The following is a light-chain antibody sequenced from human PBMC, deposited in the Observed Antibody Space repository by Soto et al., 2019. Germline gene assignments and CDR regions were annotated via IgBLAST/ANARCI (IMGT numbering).Light chain of an antibody. V-gene: IGLV1-44*01. CDR1: SSNIGSNT. CDR3: AAWDDSLNGYV. Sequence: QSVLTQPPSASGTPGQRVTISCSGSSSNIGSNTVNWYQQLPVTAPKLLIYSNNQRPSGVPDRFSGSKSGTSASLAISGLQCEDEADYYCAAWDDSLNGYVFGTGTKLTVL. J-gene: IGLJ1*01. CDR2: SNN.